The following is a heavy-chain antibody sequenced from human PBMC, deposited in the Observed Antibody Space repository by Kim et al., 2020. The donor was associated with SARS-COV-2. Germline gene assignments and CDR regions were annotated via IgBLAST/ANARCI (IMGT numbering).Heavy chain of an antibody. CDR3: ARAVSHYDFWSGYYGNNYYYYGMDV. V-gene: IGHV1-18*01. CDR2: ISAYNGNT. Sequence: ASVKVSCKASGYTFTSYGISWVRQAPGQGLEWMGWISAYNGNTNYAQKLQGRVTMTTDTSTSTAYMELRSLRSDDTAVYYCARAVSHYDFWSGYYGNNYYYYGMDVWGQGTTVTVSS. J-gene: IGHJ6*02. CDR1: GYTFTSYG. D-gene: IGHD3-3*01.